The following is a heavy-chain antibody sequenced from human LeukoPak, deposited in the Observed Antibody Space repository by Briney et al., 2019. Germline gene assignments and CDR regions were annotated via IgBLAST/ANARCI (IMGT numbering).Heavy chain of an antibody. CDR2: IDHSGRT. CDR1: GGSLSDYY. Sequence: SGTLSLTCVVYGGSLSDYYWTWIRQPPEKGLEWIGEIDHSGRTKYNPSLMSRVTISVDTSKNQFSLKLSSVTAADTAVYYCARGPPINYDILTGYYNFDNWGQGTLVTVSS. CDR3: ARGPPINYDILTGYYNFDN. J-gene: IGHJ4*02. V-gene: IGHV4-34*01. D-gene: IGHD3-9*01.